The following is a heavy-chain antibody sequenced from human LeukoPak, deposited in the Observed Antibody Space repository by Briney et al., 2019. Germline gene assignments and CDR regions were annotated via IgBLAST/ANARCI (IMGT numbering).Heavy chain of an antibody. V-gene: IGHV1-69*04. CDR1: GGTFSSYT. CDR2: IIPILGIA. CDR3: ARDAGFRSPRHYYYGMDV. Sequence: GASVKVSCKASGGTFSSYTISWVRQAPGQGLEWMGRIIPILGIANYAQKFQGRVTITADKSTSTAYMELSSLRSEDTAVYYCARDAGFRSPRHYYYGMDVWGQGTTVTVPS. J-gene: IGHJ6*02.